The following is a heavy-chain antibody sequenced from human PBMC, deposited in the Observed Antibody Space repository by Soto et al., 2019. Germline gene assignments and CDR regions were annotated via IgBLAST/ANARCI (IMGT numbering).Heavy chain of an antibody. CDR3: ARFNWGSSAFDI. V-gene: IGHV3-74*01. D-gene: IGHD7-27*01. CDR1: GFTFSNSW. CDR2: ISDDGSST. Sequence: PGGSLRLSCAASGFTFSNSWMRWVRQAPGKGLMWVSRISDDGSSTTYAESVKGRFTISRDNATSTLYLEMNSLRAEDTAVYYCARFNWGSSAFDIWGQGTMVTVSS. J-gene: IGHJ3*02.